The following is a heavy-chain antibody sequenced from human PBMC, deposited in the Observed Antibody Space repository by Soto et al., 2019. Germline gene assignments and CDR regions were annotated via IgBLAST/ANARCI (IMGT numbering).Heavy chain of an antibody. J-gene: IGHJ2*01. CDR3: ARHPAGGFIFQAEDGIRDVRSFSAFLLNSSSDL. D-gene: IGHD3-10*02. V-gene: IGHV4-39*01. CDR2: IHYGGSH. Sequence: QPPGKGVEWIGSIHYGGSHYSHPSLKSRVTISVDTSKNQFSLKLSSVTAADTAVYYCARHPAGGFIFQAEDGIRDVRSFSAFLLNSSSDL.